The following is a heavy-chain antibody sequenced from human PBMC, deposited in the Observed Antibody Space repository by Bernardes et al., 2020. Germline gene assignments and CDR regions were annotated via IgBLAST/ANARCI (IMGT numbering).Heavy chain of an antibody. CDR2: IYSGGST. J-gene: IGHJ4*02. Sequence: VSLRLSCAASGFTVSRNYMSWVRQAPGKGLEWVSVIYSGGSTYYADSVKGRFTISRDNSKNTLYLQMNSLRAEDTAVYYCARGSCGGDCYALDYWGQGTLVTVSS. CDR3: ARGSCGGDCYALDY. D-gene: IGHD2-21*01. V-gene: IGHV3-53*01. CDR1: GFTVSRNY.